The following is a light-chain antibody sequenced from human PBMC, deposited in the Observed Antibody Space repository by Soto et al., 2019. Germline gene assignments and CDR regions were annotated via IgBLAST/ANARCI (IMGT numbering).Light chain of an antibody. Sequence: EIVLTQSPGTLSLSPGERATISCRASQSVSSSYLAWYQQKPGQAPRLLIYGASSRATGIPDRFSGSGSGTDVTLTISRLEPEDFAVYYCQQYGSSPRTFGQGTKLEIK. CDR3: QQYGSSPRT. CDR1: QSVSSSY. CDR2: GAS. V-gene: IGKV3-20*01. J-gene: IGKJ2*01.